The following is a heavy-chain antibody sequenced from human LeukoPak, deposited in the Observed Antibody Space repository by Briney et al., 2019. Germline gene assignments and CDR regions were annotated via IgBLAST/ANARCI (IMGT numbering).Heavy chain of an antibody. D-gene: IGHD2-2*01. CDR2: ISGSGGST. J-gene: IGHJ6*02. Sequence: GGSLRLSCAASGFTFSSYAMSWVRQAPGKGREWVSAISGSGGSTYYADSVKGRFTISRDNSKNTLYLQMNSLRAEDTAVYYCAKDLRFSRYQLLLDSVNSYGMDVWGQGTTVTVSS. CDR3: AKDLRFSRYQLLLDSVNSYGMDV. CDR1: GFTFSSYA. V-gene: IGHV3-23*01.